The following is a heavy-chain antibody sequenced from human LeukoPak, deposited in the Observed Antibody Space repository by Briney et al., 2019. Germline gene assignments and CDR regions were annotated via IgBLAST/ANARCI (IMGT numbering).Heavy chain of an antibody. CDR3: ARGLRFLEWLSYFDY. V-gene: IGHV3-30*02. J-gene: IGHJ4*02. Sequence: GGSLRLSCAASGFTFSSYGMHWVRQAPGKGLEWVAFIQYDGSKKYYADSVKGRFTISRDNSKNTLFLQMNSLRAEDTAVYYCARGLRFLEWLSYFDYWGQGTLVTVSS. CDR1: GFTFSSYG. D-gene: IGHD3-3*01. CDR2: IQYDGSKK.